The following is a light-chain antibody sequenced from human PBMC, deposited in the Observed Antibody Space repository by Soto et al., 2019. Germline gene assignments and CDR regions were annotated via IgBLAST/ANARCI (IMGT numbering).Light chain of an antibody. Sequence: EMVMTQSPATLSLSPGERATLSCRASQGVSSYLAWYQQKPGQAPRLLVYGASTRATVIPARFSGSGSGTEFTLTISSLKPEDFAVYYCQQYNNWPLTFGDGTKVDIK. CDR1: QGVSSY. CDR3: QQYNNWPLT. V-gene: IGKV3-15*01. J-gene: IGKJ3*01. CDR2: GAS.